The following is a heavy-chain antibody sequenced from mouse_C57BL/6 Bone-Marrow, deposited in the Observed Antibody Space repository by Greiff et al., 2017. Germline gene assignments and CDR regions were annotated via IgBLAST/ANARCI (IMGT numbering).Heavy chain of an antibody. D-gene: IGHD1-2*01. CDR3: ARRATARRGAWFAY. V-gene: IGHV1-20*01. J-gene: IGHJ3*01. CDR1: GYSFTGYF. CDR2: INPYNGDT. Sequence: EVQLQESGPELVKPGDSVKISCKASGYSFTGYFMNWVMQSHGKSLEWIGRINPYNGDTFYNQKFKGKATLTVDKSSSTAHMELRSLTSEDSAVYYCARRATARRGAWFAYWGQGTLVTVSA.